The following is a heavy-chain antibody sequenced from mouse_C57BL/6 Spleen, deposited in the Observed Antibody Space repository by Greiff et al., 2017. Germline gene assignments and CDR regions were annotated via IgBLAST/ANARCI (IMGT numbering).Heavy chain of an antibody. V-gene: IGHV5-4*01. J-gene: IGHJ2*01. Sequence: EVMLVESGGGLVKPGGSLKLSCAASGFTFSSYAMSWVRQTPEKRLEWVATISDGGSYTYYPDNVKGRFTISRDNAKNNLYLQMSHLKSEDTAMYYCAREDSSGSYFDYWGQGTTLTVSS. D-gene: IGHD3-2*02. CDR2: ISDGGSYT. CDR3: AREDSSGSYFDY. CDR1: GFTFSSYA.